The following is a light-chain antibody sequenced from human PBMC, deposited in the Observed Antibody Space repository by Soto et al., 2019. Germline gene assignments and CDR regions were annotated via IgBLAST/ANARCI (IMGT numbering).Light chain of an antibody. V-gene: IGKV1-39*01. CDR1: QNISNY. CDR3: QQSYSTPFT. Sequence: DIQMTQSPSSLSASVGDRVTLTCRASQNISNYLNWYQQNPGKAPKLLIYAASNLQRGVPSGFSGSGSGTDFTLTISSLQPEDFATYYCQQSYSTPFTFGPGTKVDIK. CDR2: AAS. J-gene: IGKJ3*01.